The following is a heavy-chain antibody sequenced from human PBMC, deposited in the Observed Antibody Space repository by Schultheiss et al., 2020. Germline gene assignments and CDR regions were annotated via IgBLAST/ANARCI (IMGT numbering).Heavy chain of an antibody. CDR3: ARGGDIVVVVAATPPPSNFFYGMDV. CDR2: INPNSGGT. Sequence: ASVKVSCKASGYTFTSYYMHWVRQAPGQGLEWMGRINPNSGGTNYAQKFQGRVTLTREASISTAYMELIRLTSDDTAVYYCARGGDIVVVVAATPPPSNFFYGMDVWGQGTTVTVSS. J-gene: IGHJ6*02. CDR1: GYTFTSYY. V-gene: IGHV1-2*06. D-gene: IGHD2-15*01.